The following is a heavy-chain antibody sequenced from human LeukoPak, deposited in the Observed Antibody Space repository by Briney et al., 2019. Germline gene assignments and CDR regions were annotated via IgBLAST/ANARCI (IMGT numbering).Heavy chain of an antibody. Sequence: PSETLSLTCAVYGVSFSGYYWSWIRQPPGKGLGWIGEINHSGSTNYNPSLKSRVTISVDTSKNQFSLKLSSVTAADTAVYYCARGYDILTNADYFDYWGQGTLVTVSS. D-gene: IGHD3-9*01. CDR2: INHSGST. CDR1: GVSFSGYY. V-gene: IGHV4-34*01. CDR3: ARGYDILTNADYFDY. J-gene: IGHJ4*02.